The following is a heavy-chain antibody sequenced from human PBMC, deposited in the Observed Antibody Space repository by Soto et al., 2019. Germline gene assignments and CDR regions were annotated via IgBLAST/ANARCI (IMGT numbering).Heavy chain of an antibody. CDR3: AASDYYYYYGMDV. CDR2: IYPSASYT. Sequence: GESLKISCKGSGDSFARYWIVWVRQMPGSGLGRMGRIYPSASYTTSSPSFQGHVTISADKSISTAYLQWSSLKASDPAMYYCAASDYYYYYGMDVWGQGTTVTVSS. V-gene: IGHV5-10-1*01. J-gene: IGHJ6*02. CDR1: GDSFARYW.